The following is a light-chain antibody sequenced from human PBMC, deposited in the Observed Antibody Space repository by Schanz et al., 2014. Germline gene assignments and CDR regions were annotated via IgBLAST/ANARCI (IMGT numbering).Light chain of an antibody. J-gene: IGKJ1*01. V-gene: IGKV3D-20*02. CDR2: GAS. CDR1: QSVSSGY. Sequence: EIVLTQSPGTLSLSPGEGATLSCRASQSVSSGYLAWYQQRPGQAPRLVIYGASTRATGIPDRFSGSGSGADFTLTISRLEPEDFAVYYCQQRSNWPRTFGQGTKVEIK. CDR3: QQRSNWPRT.